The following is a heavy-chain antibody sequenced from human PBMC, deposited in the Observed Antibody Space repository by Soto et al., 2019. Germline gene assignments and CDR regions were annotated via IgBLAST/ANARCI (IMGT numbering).Heavy chain of an antibody. Sequence: GASVKVSCKASGYTFTSYDINWVRQATGQGLEWMGWMNPNSGNTGYAQKFQGRVTMTRNTSISTAYMELSSLRSEDTAVYYCARYSSSWSNYYYMDVWGKGTTVTVSS. V-gene: IGHV1-8*01. CDR2: MNPNSGNT. CDR1: GYTFTSYD. CDR3: ARYSSSWSNYYYMDV. J-gene: IGHJ6*03. D-gene: IGHD6-13*01.